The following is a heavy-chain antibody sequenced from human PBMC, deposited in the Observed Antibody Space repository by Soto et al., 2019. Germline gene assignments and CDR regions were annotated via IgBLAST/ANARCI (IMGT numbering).Heavy chain of an antibody. Sequence: QITLKESGPTLVKPTQTLTLTCTFSGFSLSTSGVGVGWIRQPPGEALEWLAVFYWDDAKEYSPSLKNRLTITKDISKNKVFLTMTNMGPMDTGTYYCARKGPEDWPLDYWGQGTLVTVSS. CDR2: FYWDDAK. D-gene: IGHD3-9*01. CDR3: ARKGPEDWPLDY. CDR1: GFSLSTSGVG. V-gene: IGHV2-5*02. J-gene: IGHJ4*02.